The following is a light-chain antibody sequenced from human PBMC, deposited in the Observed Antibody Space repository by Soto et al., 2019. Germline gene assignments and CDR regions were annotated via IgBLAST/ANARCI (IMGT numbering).Light chain of an antibody. CDR1: ESVSSN. Sequence: EIVMTQSPATLSVSPGERATLSCRASESVSSNLAGYEQKPGQAPRLLIYGASTRATGIPARFSGSGSGTEFTLTISSLQSEDFAVYYCQQYNNWPLWTFGQGTKVEI. CDR2: GAS. CDR3: QQYNNWPLWT. J-gene: IGKJ1*01. V-gene: IGKV3-15*01.